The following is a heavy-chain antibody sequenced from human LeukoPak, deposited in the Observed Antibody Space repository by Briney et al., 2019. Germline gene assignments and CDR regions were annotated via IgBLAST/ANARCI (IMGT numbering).Heavy chain of an antibody. CDR2: IYPGDSDT. D-gene: IGHD6-19*01. Sequence: GASLQISCQGSGYSFTSYWIGWVRQMPGKGLEWMGIIYPGDSDTRYSPSFQGQVTISADKSISTAYLQWSSLKASDTAMYYCARLWKRIAVAGGVDYWGQGTLVTVSS. V-gene: IGHV5-51*01. CDR1: GYSFTSYW. CDR3: ARLWKRIAVAGGVDY. J-gene: IGHJ4*02.